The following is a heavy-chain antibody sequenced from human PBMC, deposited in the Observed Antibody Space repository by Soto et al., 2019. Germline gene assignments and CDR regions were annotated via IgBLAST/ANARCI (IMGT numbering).Heavy chain of an antibody. J-gene: IGHJ5*02. Sequence: QITLKESGPTLVKPTQTLTLTCTFSGFSLSTSGVGVGWIRQPPGKALEWLALIYWDDDTRYSPSLKSRLTITKDTSKNQVVLTMTNMDPVDTATYYCAHSRGEIVVVPAAGFDPWGQGTLVTVSS. CDR2: IYWDDDT. CDR3: AHSRGEIVVVPAAGFDP. CDR1: GFSLSTSGVG. D-gene: IGHD2-2*01. V-gene: IGHV2-5*02.